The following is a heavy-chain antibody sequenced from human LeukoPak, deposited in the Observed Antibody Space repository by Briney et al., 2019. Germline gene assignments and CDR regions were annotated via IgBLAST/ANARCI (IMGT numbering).Heavy chain of an antibody. D-gene: IGHD3-9*01. CDR2: ISYDGSNK. Sequence: GRSLRLSCAASGFTFSSYGMHWVRQAPGKGLEWVAVISYDGSNKYYADSVKGRFTISRDNSKNTLYLQMNSLRAEDTAVYYCAKGLYLTGHIFDYWGQGTLVTVSS. V-gene: IGHV3-30*18. J-gene: IGHJ4*02. CDR3: AKGLYLTGHIFDY. CDR1: GFTFSSYG.